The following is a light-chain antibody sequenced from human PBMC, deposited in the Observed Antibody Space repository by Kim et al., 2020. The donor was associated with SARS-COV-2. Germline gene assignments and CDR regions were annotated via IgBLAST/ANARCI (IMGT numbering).Light chain of an antibody. J-gene: IGKJ3*01. CDR3: QQCYTAPFT. Sequence: ATINCKSSQSVLYRSNNQNYLAWYKQKPGQPPKLLIHWASIRESGVPDRFSGSGSGTDFTLTISSLQAEDVAIYYCQQCYTAPFTFGPGTKVDIK. V-gene: IGKV4-1*01. CDR2: WAS. CDR1: QSVLYRSNNQNY.